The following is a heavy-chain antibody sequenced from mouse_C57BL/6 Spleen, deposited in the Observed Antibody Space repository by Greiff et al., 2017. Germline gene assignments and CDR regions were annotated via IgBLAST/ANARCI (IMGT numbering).Heavy chain of an antibody. CDR1: GYAFSSYW. Sequence: VKLMESGAELVKPGASVKISCKASGYAFSSYWMNWVKQRPGKGLEWIGQIYPGAGDTNYNGKFKGKDTLTADKSSSTAYMQLSSLTSEDSAVYFCARRDPYYFAYWGQGTTLTVSS. V-gene: IGHV1-80*01. CDR3: ARRDPYYFAY. J-gene: IGHJ2*01. CDR2: IYPGAGDT.